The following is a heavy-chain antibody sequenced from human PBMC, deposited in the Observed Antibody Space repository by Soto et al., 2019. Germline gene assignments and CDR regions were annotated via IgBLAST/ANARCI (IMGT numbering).Heavy chain of an antibody. CDR1: GFTFRSYG. D-gene: IGHD6-13*01. V-gene: IGHV3-30*18. CDR3: AKDGSVAAADYYFDY. J-gene: IGHJ4*02. Sequence: QVQLVESGGGVVQPGRSLRLSCAASGFTFRSYGMHWVRQAPGKGLEWVAVLSYDGSNEYYTDSVKGRFTISRDNSKNTLYLQMDSLRAEDTAVYYCAKDGSVAAADYYFDYWGQGTLVTVSS. CDR2: LSYDGSNE.